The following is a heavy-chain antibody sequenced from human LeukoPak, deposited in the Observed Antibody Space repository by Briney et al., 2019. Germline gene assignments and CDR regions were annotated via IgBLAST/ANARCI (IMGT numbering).Heavy chain of an antibody. Sequence: SETLSLTCTVSGDSISSGDYYWSWIRQPAGKGLEWIGRISSSGSTNYNPSLKSRVTISVDTSKNQFSLKLSSVTAADTAVYYCASFYCSGGSCYQYYYYYYMDVWGKGTTVTISS. CDR1: GDSISSGDYY. J-gene: IGHJ6*03. V-gene: IGHV4-61*02. CDR2: ISSSGST. D-gene: IGHD2-15*01. CDR3: ASFYCSGGSCYQYYYYYYMDV.